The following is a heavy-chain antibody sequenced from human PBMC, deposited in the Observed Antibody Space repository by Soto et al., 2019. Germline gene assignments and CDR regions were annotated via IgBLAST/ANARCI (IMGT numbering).Heavy chain of an antibody. CDR3: ARASYYYDSSGSEFDY. J-gene: IGHJ4*02. V-gene: IGHV1-69*13. Sequence: SVKVSCKASGGTFSSYAISWVRQAPGQGPEWMGGIIPIFGTANYAQKFQGRVTITADESTSTAYMELSSLRSEDTAVYYCARASYYYDSSGSEFDYWGQGTLVTVSS. CDR1: GGTFSSYA. D-gene: IGHD3-22*01. CDR2: IIPIFGTA.